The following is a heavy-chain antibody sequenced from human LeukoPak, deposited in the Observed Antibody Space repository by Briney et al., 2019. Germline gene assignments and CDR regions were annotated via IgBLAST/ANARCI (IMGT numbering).Heavy chain of an antibody. CDR3: ASLIAAGYFDH. Sequence: PSETLSLTCTVSGGSISSSSYSWGWLRQPPGKGLEWIGVIYHSGGTYYNPSLKSRLTMSVDTSKNQFSLKLSSVTATDTAVYYCASLIAAGYFDHWGQGTLVTVSS. V-gene: IGHV4-39*01. CDR2: IYHSGGT. CDR1: GGSISSSSYS. J-gene: IGHJ4*02. D-gene: IGHD6-13*01.